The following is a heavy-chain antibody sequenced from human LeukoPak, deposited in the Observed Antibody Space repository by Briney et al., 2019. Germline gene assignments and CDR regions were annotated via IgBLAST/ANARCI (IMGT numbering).Heavy chain of an antibody. Sequence: SETLSLTCTVSGGSISSYYWSWIRQPAGKGLEWIGRIYTSGSTNYNPSLKSRVTMSVDTSKNQFSLKLSSVTAADTAVYYCARLRRCSSTSCYAGDNWFDPWGQGTLVTVSS. D-gene: IGHD2-2*01. J-gene: IGHJ5*02. CDR3: ARLRRCSSTSCYAGDNWFDP. CDR1: GGSISSYY. CDR2: IYTSGST. V-gene: IGHV4-4*07.